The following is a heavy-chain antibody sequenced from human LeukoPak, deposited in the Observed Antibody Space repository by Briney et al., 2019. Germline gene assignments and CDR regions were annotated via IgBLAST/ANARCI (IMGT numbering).Heavy chain of an antibody. Sequence: GGSLTLSCAASGFTFSSYAMHWVRQAPGKGLEWVAVISYDGSKKYYTDSVKGRFPISRDNSKNTLYLQMNSLRAEDTAVYYCARVPKYYASGSYSSSLYFDYWGQGTLVTVSS. D-gene: IGHD3-10*01. CDR2: ISYDGSKK. V-gene: IGHV3-30-3*01. CDR3: ARVPKYYASGSYSSSLYFDY. J-gene: IGHJ4*02. CDR1: GFTFSSYA.